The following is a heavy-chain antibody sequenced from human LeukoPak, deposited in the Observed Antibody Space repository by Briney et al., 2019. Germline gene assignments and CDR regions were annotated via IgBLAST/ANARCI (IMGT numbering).Heavy chain of an antibody. J-gene: IGHJ1*01. D-gene: IGHD3-16*02. V-gene: IGHV3-30*18. CDR1: GFTFSSYG. Sequence: GGSLRLSCAASGFTFSSYGMLWVRQAPRKGLEGVAVISYDGSNKYCADSVKGRFTFSRDNSKNTLYLQMNSLGAEDTAVYYCAKDWSDYVWGSYRPGYFQDWGQGTLVTVSS. CDR2: ISYDGSNK. CDR3: AKDWSDYVWGSYRPGYFQD.